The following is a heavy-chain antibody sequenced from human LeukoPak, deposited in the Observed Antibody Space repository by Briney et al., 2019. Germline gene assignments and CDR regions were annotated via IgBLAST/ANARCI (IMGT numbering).Heavy chain of an antibody. CDR3: AREIVATMDWFDP. CDR1: GGSISSGGYY. V-gene: IGHV4-30-2*01. CDR2: IYHSGST. D-gene: IGHD5-12*01. Sequence: SETLSLTCTVSGGSISSGGYYWSWIRQPPGKGLEWIGYIYHSGSTYYNPSLKSRVTISVDTSKNQFSLKLSSVTAADTAVYYCAREIVATMDWFDPWGQGTLVTVSS. J-gene: IGHJ5*02.